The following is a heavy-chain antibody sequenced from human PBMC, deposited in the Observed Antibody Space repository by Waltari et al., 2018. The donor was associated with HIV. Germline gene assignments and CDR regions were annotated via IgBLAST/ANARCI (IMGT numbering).Heavy chain of an antibody. CDR1: GFSFRDYS. CDR3: ARDPSMIVVVAGRDFDY. D-gene: IGHD3-22*01. CDR2: ISSASAYT. J-gene: IGHJ4*02. V-gene: IGHV3-21*01. Sequence: ELVESGGGLVKPGGSLRLSCAASGFSFRDYSMNWVRQAPGQGLDWVASISSASAYTYYADSVKGRFTISRDNARNSLYLQMNSLRAEDTAVYYCARDPSMIVVVAGRDFDYWGQGTLVTVSS.